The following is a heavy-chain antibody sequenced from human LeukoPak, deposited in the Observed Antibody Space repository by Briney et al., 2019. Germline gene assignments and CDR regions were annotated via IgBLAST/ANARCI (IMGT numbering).Heavy chain of an antibody. CDR3: ATDYEGDAFDI. J-gene: IGHJ3*02. CDR2: ISYDGSNK. CDR1: GFTFSSYA. D-gene: IGHD4-17*01. V-gene: IGHV3-30*14. Sequence: GGSLRLSCAASGFTFSSYAMHWVRQAPGKGLEWVAVISYDGSNKCYADSVKGRFTISGDNSKNTLYLQMNSLRAEDTAVYYCATDYEGDAFDIWGQGTMVTVSS.